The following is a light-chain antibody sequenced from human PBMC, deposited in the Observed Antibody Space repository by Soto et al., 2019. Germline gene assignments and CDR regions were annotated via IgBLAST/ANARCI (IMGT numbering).Light chain of an antibody. J-gene: IGLJ2*01. Sequence: QSALTQPPSASGSPGQSVTISCTGTSSDVGGYNYVSWYQQHPDKAPKLMIYEVIKRPSGVPDRFSGSRSGNTASLTVSGLQAEDEADYYCTSYAGSNIPVFGGGTKLTVL. V-gene: IGLV2-8*01. CDR1: SSDVGGYNY. CDR3: TSYAGSNIPV. CDR2: EVI.